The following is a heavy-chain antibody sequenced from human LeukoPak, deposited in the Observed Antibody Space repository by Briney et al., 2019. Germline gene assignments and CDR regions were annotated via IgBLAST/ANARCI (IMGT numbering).Heavy chain of an antibody. D-gene: IGHD1-1*01. V-gene: IGHV3-15*01. Sequence: GGSLRLSCAASGFTFSNAWMSWVRQAPGKGLEWVGRIKSKTDGGTTDYAAPVKGRFTISRDNSKNTLYVQMNSLRAEDTAIYYCAKYVTTGIARYFDPWGQGTLVTVSS. CDR2: IKSKTDGGTT. CDR3: AKYVTTGIARYFDP. J-gene: IGHJ5*02. CDR1: GFTFSNAW.